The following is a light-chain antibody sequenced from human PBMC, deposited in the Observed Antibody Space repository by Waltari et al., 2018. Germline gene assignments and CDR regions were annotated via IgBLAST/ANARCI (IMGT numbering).Light chain of an antibody. J-gene: IGKJ1*01. CDR1: QSISNW. V-gene: IGKV1-5*03. CDR2: KAS. Sequence: DLQMTQSPPTLSASVGDRVTITCRASQSISNWLAWYQQKPGKAPKLLIYKASSLQSGVPSRFSGSGSGTEFTLTISSLQPDDFATYYCQQGWTFGQGTKVEIK. CDR3: QQGWT.